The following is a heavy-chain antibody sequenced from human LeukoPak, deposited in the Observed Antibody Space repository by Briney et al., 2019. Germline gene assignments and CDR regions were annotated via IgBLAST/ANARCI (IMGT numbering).Heavy chain of an antibody. CDR2: ISSSSSTI. D-gene: IGHD3-10*01. CDR1: GFTFSSYS. CDR3: ARDRDVLLWFGEPNFDY. Sequence: GGSLRLSYAASGFTFSSYSMNWVRQAPGKGLEWVSYISSSSSTIYYADSVKGRFTISRDNAKNSLYLQMNSLRAEDTAVYYCARDRDVLLWFGEPNFDYWGQGTLVTVSS. J-gene: IGHJ4*02. V-gene: IGHV3-48*01.